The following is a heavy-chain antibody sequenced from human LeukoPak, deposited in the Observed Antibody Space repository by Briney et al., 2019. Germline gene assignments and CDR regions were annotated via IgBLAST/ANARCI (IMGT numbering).Heavy chain of an antibody. CDR3: ARGTRQWLVRPYYFDY. Sequence: KPSETLSLTCAVYGGSFSGYYWSWIRQPPGKGLEWIGEINHSGSTNYNPSLKSRITISVDTSKNQFSLKLSSVTAADTAVYYCARGTRQWLVRPYYFDYWGQGTLVTVSS. CDR2: INHSGST. J-gene: IGHJ4*02. CDR1: GGSFSGYY. V-gene: IGHV4-34*01. D-gene: IGHD6-19*01.